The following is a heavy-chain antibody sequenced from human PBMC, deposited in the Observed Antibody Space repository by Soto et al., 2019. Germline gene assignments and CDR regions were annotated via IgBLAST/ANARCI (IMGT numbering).Heavy chain of an antibody. Sequence: ASVKVSCKASGYTFTGYYMHWVRQAPGQGLEWMGWINPNSGGTNYAQKFQGWVTMTRDTSISTAYMELSKLRSDDTAVYYCARSSDCTNGVCYTLSPFDYWGQGTLVTVSS. J-gene: IGHJ4*02. CDR2: INPNSGGT. CDR3: ARSSDCTNGVCYTLSPFDY. CDR1: GYTFTGYY. D-gene: IGHD2-8*01. V-gene: IGHV1-2*04.